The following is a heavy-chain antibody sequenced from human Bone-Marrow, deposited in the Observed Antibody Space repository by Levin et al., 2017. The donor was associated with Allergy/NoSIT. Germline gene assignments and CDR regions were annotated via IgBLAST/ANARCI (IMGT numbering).Heavy chain of an antibody. V-gene: IGHV3-74*01. CDR3: ARGYYESSGYPHY. CDR2: IKSDGSSR. Sequence: GGSLRLSCAASGFTFSNYWMLWVRQAPGKGLVWVSRIKSDGSSRNYADSVKGRFTISRDNAKNTLFLQMNSLRGEDTAVYYCARGYYESSGYPHYWGQGTLVTVSS. CDR1: GFTFSNYW. D-gene: IGHD3-22*01. J-gene: IGHJ4*02.